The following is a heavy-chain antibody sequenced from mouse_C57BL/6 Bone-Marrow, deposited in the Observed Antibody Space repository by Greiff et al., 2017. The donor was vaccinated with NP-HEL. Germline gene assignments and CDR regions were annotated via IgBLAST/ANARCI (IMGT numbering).Heavy chain of an antibody. CDR3: ARADAMDY. CDR1: GYPFTSYW. V-gene: IGHV1-55*01. J-gene: IGHJ4*01. CDR2: IYPGSGST. Sequence: VQLQQPGAELVKPGASVKMSCQASGYPFTSYWLTWVKPRPGQGLEWIGDIYPGSGSTNYNEKFKSKATLTVDTSSSTAYMQLSSLTSEDSAVYYCARADAMDYWGQGTSVTVSS.